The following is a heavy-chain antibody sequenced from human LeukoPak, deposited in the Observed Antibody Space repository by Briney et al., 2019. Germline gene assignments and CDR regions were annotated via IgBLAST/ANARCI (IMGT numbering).Heavy chain of an antibody. CDR3: ARDLPYYDMYYFDY. CDR1: GFTFSSYS. D-gene: IGHD3-22*01. Sequence: GGSLRLSCAASGFTFSSYSMNWVRQAPGKGLEWVSSISSSSSYIYYADSVKGRFTISRDNAKNSLYLQMNSLRAEDTAVYYCARDLPYYDMYYFDYWGQGTLVTVSS. CDR2: ISSSSSYI. V-gene: IGHV3-21*01. J-gene: IGHJ4*02.